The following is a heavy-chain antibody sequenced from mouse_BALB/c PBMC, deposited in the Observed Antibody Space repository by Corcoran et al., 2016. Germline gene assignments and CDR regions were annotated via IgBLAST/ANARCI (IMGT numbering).Heavy chain of an antibody. Sequence: QIQLVQSGPELKKPGETVKISCKASGNTFTNNGMKWVKQAPGKGLKWMGWINTYTGEPTYADDFKGRFAFSLETSASTAYLQINNLKNEDTATYFCAREPYAMDYWGQGTSVTVSS. CDR3: AREPYAMDY. V-gene: IGHV9-3-1*01. J-gene: IGHJ4*01. CDR2: INTYTGEP. CDR1: GNTFTNNG.